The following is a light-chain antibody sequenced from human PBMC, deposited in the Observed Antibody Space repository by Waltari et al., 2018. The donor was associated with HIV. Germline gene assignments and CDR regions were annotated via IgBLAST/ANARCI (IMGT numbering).Light chain of an antibody. Sequence: QSALTQPASASGSPGQSTTITCTGPSSDVGGFNYVSWYQQHPGKAPKLMIYEVNNRPSGVSNRFSGSKSGNRASLTISGLQAEDEADYYCSSYTSTNTLVFGGGTKLTVL. V-gene: IGLV2-14*01. J-gene: IGLJ3*02. CDR1: SSDVGGFNY. CDR2: EVN. CDR3: SSYTSTNTLV.